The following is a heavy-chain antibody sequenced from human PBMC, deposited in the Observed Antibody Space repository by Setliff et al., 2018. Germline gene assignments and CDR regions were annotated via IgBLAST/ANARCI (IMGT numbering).Heavy chain of an antibody. CDR2: INHSGST. CDR3: ARGKGSWVLLRWFDP. Sequence: SETLSLTCAVYGGPFSGYYWTWIRQPPGKGLEWIGEINHSGSTNYNPSLKSRVTISVDTSKNQFSLKLSSVTAADTAVYYCARGKGSWVLLRWFDPWGQGTLVTVSS. CDR1: GGPFSGYY. D-gene: IGHD3-10*01. J-gene: IGHJ5*02. V-gene: IGHV4-34*01.